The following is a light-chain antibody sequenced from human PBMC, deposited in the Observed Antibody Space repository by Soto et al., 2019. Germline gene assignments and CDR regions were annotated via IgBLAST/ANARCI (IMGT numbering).Light chain of an antibody. CDR1: SSDVGRYDY. J-gene: IGLJ1*01. Sequence: QSALPQPRSVSGAPGQSVTISCTGTSSDVGRYDYVSWYQQHPGKAPKLIVYDVTERPSGVPDRFSGSKSGNTASLTISGLQAEDEADYSCCSFAGSYSYVFGNRTKVTVL. CDR3: CSFAGSYSYV. V-gene: IGLV2-11*01. CDR2: DVT.